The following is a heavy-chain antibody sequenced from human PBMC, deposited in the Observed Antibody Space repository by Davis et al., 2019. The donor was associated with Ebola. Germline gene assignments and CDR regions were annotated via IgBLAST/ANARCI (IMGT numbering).Heavy chain of an antibody. J-gene: IGHJ3*02. CDR3: ARDRLLIAAAGTGAFDI. Sequence: PGGSLRLSCAASGFTFSSYAMSWVRQAPGKGLEWVSSISSSSSYIYYADSVKGRFTISRDNAKNSLYLQMNSLRAEDTAVYYCARDRLLIAAAGTGAFDIWGQGTMVTVSS. V-gene: IGHV3-21*01. CDR1: GFTFSSYA. D-gene: IGHD6-13*01. CDR2: ISSSSSYI.